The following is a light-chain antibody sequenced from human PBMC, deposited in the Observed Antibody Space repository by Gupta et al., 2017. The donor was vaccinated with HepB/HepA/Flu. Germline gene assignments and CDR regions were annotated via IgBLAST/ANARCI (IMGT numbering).Light chain of an antibody. CDR2: SNN. V-gene: IGLV1-44*01. Sequence: QSVLTQPPSASETPGQRVTFPCSGSSSNIGSNTVNWYQQHPRTAPKLLIYSNNKRHSGVPDRCSGSKSGTSASMAISRLQAEDEADYYCAAWDDSLNGLFVFGTGTKVTVL. CDR1: SSNIGSNT. CDR3: AAWDDSLNGLFV. J-gene: IGLJ1*01.